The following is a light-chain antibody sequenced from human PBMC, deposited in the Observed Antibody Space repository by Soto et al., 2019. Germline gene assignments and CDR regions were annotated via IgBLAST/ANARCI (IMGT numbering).Light chain of an antibody. CDR2: KAS. V-gene: IGKV1-5*03. CDR1: QSINSW. CDR3: QPYDRFPYT. J-gene: IGKJ2*01. Sequence: DLQMTHSPSTLSASIGDTVIITCRASQSINSWLAWYQQKPGKAPKLLIHKASTLESGVPSSFSGRESGTEFTLTSRSLQPEDFGTFYCQPYDRFPYTFGQGTKLEI.